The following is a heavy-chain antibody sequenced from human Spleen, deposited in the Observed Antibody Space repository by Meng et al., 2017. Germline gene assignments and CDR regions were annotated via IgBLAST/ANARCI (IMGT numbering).Heavy chain of an antibody. D-gene: IGHD3-10*01. CDR1: GFSFSSYA. CDR2: LSGGGFTT. Sequence: GESLKISCAASGFSFSSYAMSWVRHAPGKGLEWVSALSGGGFTTYYADPVKGRFTISRHNSKNTLYLQMNSLRAEDTALYYCAKYSYGLGDYFDYWGQGALVTVSS. CDR3: AKYSYGLGDYFDY. J-gene: IGHJ4*02. V-gene: IGHV3-23*01.